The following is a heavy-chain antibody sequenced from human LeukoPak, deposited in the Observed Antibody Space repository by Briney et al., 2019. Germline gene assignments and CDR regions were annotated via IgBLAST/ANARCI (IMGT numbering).Heavy chain of an antibody. CDR1: GFTFSSYE. D-gene: IGHD6-19*01. J-gene: IGHJ4*02. CDR2: ISSSSGIM. V-gene: IGHV3-48*01. Sequence: GGSLRLSCAASGFTFSSYEMNWVRQAPGKGLEWVSYISSSSGIMDYADSVKGRFTISRDNAKNSLYLQMNSLRADDTAVYYCARDEKWLVRMFDYWGQGTLVTVSS. CDR3: ARDEKWLVRMFDY.